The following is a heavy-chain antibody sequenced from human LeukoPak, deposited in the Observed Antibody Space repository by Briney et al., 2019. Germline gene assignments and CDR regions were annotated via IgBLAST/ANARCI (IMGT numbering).Heavy chain of an antibody. Sequence: GSLRLSCAASGFTFSSYAMSWVRQPPGKGLEWIGSIYYSGSTYYNPSLKSRVTISVDTSKNQFSLKLSSVTAADTAVYYCARSVSGQQLVPVRNWFDPWGQGTLVTVSS. CDR2: IYYSGST. CDR3: ARSVSGQQLVPVRNWFDP. CDR1: GFTFSSYA. J-gene: IGHJ5*02. D-gene: IGHD6-13*01. V-gene: IGHV4-39*01.